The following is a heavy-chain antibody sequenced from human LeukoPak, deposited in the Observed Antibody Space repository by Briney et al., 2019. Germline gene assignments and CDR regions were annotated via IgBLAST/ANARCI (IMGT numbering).Heavy chain of an antibody. D-gene: IGHD3-22*01. CDR2: IFSSGST. Sequence: SETLSLTCAVYGGSFSGYYWSWIRQPPRKGLEWIGYIFSSGSTTYNPSLKSRLTISVDTSKNQFSLKLSSVTAADTAVYFCARWPMTNLAFDVWGQGTMVTVSS. CDR1: GGSFSGYY. CDR3: ARWPMTNLAFDV. J-gene: IGHJ3*01. V-gene: IGHV4-34*12.